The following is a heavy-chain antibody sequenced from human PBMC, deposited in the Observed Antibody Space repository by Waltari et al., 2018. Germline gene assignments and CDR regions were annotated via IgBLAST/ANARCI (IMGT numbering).Heavy chain of an antibody. D-gene: IGHD3-10*01. CDR1: GYSFTSYW. CDR3: AIYGSGIPHAFDI. Sequence: EVQLVQSGAEVKKPGESLKISCKGSGYSFTSYWIGWVRQMPGEGLEWMGIVMPGYSGTRDSPSFQGTVTISAGKSISAAYQEWSSLKASDTAMYYCAIYGSGIPHAFDIWGQGTMVTVSS. CDR2: VMPGYSGT. V-gene: IGHV5-51*01. J-gene: IGHJ3*02.